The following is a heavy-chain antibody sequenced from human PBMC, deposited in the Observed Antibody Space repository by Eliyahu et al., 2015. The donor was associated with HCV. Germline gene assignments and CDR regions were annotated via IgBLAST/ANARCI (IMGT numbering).Heavy chain of an antibody. CDR2: ISWNSGSI. CDR1: GFTFDDYA. CDR3: AKDKSYSGYEALDY. Sequence: EVQLVESGGGLVQPGRSLRLSXAASGFTFDDYAMHWVRQGPGKGLEWVSGISWNSGSIDYADSVKGRFTISRDNAKNSLYLQMNSLRAEDTALYYCAKDKSYSGYEALDYWGQGTLVTVSS. D-gene: IGHD5-12*01. V-gene: IGHV3-9*01. J-gene: IGHJ4*02.